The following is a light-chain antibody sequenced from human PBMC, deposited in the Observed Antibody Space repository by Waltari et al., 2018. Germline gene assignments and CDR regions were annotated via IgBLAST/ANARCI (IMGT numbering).Light chain of an antibody. Sequence: QSVLTQPTSASGTPGQKVTISCNGSSSNIGRNYVYWYQQFPGTAPKLLIFKNNQRPSGVPDRFSDAKSGTSASLAINGLRSEDEADYYCAAWDDSLSGLVLGGGTKVTVL. V-gene: IGLV1-47*01. J-gene: IGLJ3*02. CDR2: KNN. CDR1: SSNIGRNY. CDR3: AAWDDSLSGLV.